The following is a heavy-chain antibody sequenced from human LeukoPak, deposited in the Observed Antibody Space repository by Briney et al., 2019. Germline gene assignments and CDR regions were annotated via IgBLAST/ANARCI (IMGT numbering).Heavy chain of an antibody. Sequence: SETLSLTCTVSGGSISSYYWSWIRQPAGKGLEWIGRIYTSGSTNYNPSLKSRVTISVDTSKNQFSLKLSSVTAADTAVYYCARGLRYETRFDYWGQGTLVTVSS. D-gene: IGHD3-9*01. CDR3: ARGLRYETRFDY. J-gene: IGHJ4*02. CDR2: IYTSGST. V-gene: IGHV4-4*07. CDR1: GGSISSYY.